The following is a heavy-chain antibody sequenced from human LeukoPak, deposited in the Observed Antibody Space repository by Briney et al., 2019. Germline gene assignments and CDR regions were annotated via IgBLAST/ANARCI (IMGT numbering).Heavy chain of an antibody. CDR3: AKDYCSGGSCYSGY. J-gene: IGHJ4*02. Sequence: PGRSLRLSCAASGFTFDDYAMHWVRQAPGKGLEWVSGISWNSGSIGYADSVKGRFTISRDNAKNSLYLQMNSLRAEDTALYYCAKDYCSGGSCYSGYWGQGTLVTVSS. D-gene: IGHD2-15*01. V-gene: IGHV3-9*01. CDR2: ISWNSGSI. CDR1: GFTFDDYA.